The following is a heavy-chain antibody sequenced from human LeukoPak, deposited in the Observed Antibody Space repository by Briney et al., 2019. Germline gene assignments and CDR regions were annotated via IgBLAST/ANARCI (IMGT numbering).Heavy chain of an antibody. Sequence: GESLKISCKGSGYSFTSYWIGWVRQMPGKGLEWMGIIYPGDSGTRYSPSFQGQVTISADKSISTAYLQWSSLKASDTAMYYCAGAHYYDSSGYYGHFDYWGQGTLVTVSS. CDR3: AGAHYYDSSGYYGHFDY. J-gene: IGHJ4*02. CDR2: IYPGDSGT. D-gene: IGHD3-22*01. CDR1: GYSFTSYW. V-gene: IGHV5-51*01.